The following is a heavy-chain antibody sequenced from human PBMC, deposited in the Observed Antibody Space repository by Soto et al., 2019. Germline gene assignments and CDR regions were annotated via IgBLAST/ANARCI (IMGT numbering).Heavy chain of an antibody. V-gene: IGHV3-23*01. CDR3: AKGFQIADYAGGY. CDR2: ISGSGGST. CDR1: GFTFTSYA. J-gene: IGHJ4*02. Sequence: GGSLRLSCAASGFTFTSYAMTWVRQAPGKGLEWVSAISGSGGSTYYAGSVKGRFAISRDNSKNTLYLQMNSLRAEDTAVYYCAKGFQIADYAGGYWGQGTLVTV. D-gene: IGHD3-16*01.